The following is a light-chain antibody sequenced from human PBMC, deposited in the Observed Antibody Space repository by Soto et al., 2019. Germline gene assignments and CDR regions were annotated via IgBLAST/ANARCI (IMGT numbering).Light chain of an antibody. CDR2: AAS. CDR3: QQYSSSQT. Sequence: EIVLTQSPGTLSLSPEERATLSCRASQSADTRHLAWYQQKPGQAPRLLIYAASSRATGIPDRFSGSGSGTDFTLTISRLEPEDFAVYYCQQYSSSQTFGQGTKVEIK. V-gene: IGKV3-20*01. CDR1: QSADTRH. J-gene: IGKJ1*01.